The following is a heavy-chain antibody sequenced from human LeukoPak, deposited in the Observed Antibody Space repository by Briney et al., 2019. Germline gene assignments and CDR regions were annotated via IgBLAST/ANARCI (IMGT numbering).Heavy chain of an antibody. CDR2: MNPNSGNT. CDR3: ARDPRSRQPSYDAFDI. V-gene: IGHV1-8*01. Sequence: ASVKVSCKASGYTFTSYDINWVRQATGQGLEWMGWMNPNSGNTGYAQKFQGRVTMTRNTSISTAYMELSSLRSDDTAVYYCARDPRSRQPSYDAFDIWGQGTMVTVSS. D-gene: IGHD1-1*01. J-gene: IGHJ3*02. CDR1: GYTFTSYD.